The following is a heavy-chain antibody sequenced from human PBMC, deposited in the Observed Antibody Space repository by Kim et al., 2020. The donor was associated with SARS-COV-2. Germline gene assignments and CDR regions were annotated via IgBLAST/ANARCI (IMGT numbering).Heavy chain of an antibody. J-gene: IGHJ4*02. CDR2: LNTNTGNP. CDR1: GYTFDTYP. CDR3: ARENMATFGASFDY. Sequence: ASVKVSCKASGYTFDTYPMTWLRQAPGQGLEWMGWLNTNTGNPTYAQGFTGRFALSLDTSVSTAYLQITSLEAEDTAVYYCARENMATFGASFDYWGQGTLVTVST. V-gene: IGHV7-4-1*02. D-gene: IGHD3-16*01.